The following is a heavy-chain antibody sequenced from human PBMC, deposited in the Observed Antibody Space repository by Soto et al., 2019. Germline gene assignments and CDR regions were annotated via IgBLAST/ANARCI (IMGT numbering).Heavy chain of an antibody. CDR2: FDPEDGET. D-gene: IGHD3-10*01. CDR1: GYTLTELS. Sequence: GASVKVSCKVSGYTLTELSMHWVRQAPGKGLEWMGGFDPEDGETIYAQKFQGRVTMTEDTSTDTAYMELSSLRSEDTAVYYCATDSGPVNRRDYYYYMDVWGKGTTVTVSS. J-gene: IGHJ6*03. V-gene: IGHV1-24*01. CDR3: ATDSGPVNRRDYYYYMDV.